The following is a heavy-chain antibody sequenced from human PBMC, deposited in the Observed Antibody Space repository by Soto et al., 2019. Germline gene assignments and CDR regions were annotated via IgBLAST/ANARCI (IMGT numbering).Heavy chain of an antibody. J-gene: IGHJ6*02. CDR2: SGVLGDT. D-gene: IGHD7-27*01. Sequence: PGGSLRLACAASGFTFKNHDMHWVRQAAGKGLEWVSGSGVLGDTYYPGSVNGRFPISRENANNSLYLQINDLRAGDTAVYYCARGILGPGDYYYGMDVWGQGTTVTVSS. CDR3: ARGILGPGDYYYGMDV. V-gene: IGHV3-13*01. CDR1: GFTFKNHD.